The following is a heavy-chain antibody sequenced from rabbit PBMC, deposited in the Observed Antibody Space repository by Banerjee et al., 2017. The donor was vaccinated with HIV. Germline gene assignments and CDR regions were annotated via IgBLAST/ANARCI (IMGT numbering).Heavy chain of an antibody. J-gene: IGHJ4*01. CDR1: GFSFNSSYY. CDR2: IYAGSGST. Sequence: QEQLVESGGGLVQPEGSLTLTCTASGFSFNSSYYMCWVRQAPGKGLEWIGCIYAGSGSTYYAIWAKGRFTISKTSSTTVTLQMTSLTAADTATYFCARTNNYIDYFKLWGPGTLVTVS. D-gene: IGHD2-1*01. V-gene: IGHV1S45*01. CDR3: ARTNNYIDYFKL.